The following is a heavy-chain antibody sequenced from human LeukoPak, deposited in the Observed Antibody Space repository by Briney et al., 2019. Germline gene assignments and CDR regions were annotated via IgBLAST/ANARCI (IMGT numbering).Heavy chain of an antibody. CDR1: GFTFSSYS. D-gene: IGHD6-13*01. CDR2: ISSSSSYI. V-gene: IGHV3-21*01. Sequence: PGGSLRLSCAASGFTFSSYSMNWVRQAPGKGLEWVSSISSSSSYIYYADSVKGRFTISRDNAKNSLYLQMNSLRAEDTAVYYCAREWTSRSGAAAGFPWGQGTLVTVSS. J-gene: IGHJ5*02. CDR3: AREWTSRSGAAAGFP.